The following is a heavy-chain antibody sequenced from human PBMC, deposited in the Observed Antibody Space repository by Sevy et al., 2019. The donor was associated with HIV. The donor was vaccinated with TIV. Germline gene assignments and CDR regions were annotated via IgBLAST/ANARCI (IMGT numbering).Heavy chain of an antibody. D-gene: IGHD6-13*01. V-gene: IGHV4-59*01. J-gene: IGHJ4*02. CDR2: IYYSGST. CDR1: GGSISNYY. Sequence: SETLSLTCSVSGGSISNYYWSWIRQPPGKGLEWIGYIYYSGSTNYNPSLMSRVTISVDTSKNQFSLKLSSVTAADTAVYYCARESIAAAGDFDYWGQGTLVTVSS. CDR3: ARESIAAAGDFDY.